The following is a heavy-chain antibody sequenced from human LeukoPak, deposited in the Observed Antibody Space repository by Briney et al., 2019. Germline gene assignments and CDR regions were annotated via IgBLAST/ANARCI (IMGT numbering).Heavy chain of an antibody. D-gene: IGHD1-26*01. CDR3: ARVSMELRDAFDI. CDR2: IYHSGST. V-gene: IGHV4-34*01. Sequence: SETLSLTCAVYGGSFSGYNWSWIRQPPGKGLEWIGSIYHSGSTYYNPSLKSRVTISVDTSKNQFSLKLSSVTAADTAVYYCARVSMELRDAFDIWGQGTMVTVSS. J-gene: IGHJ3*02. CDR1: GGSFSGYN.